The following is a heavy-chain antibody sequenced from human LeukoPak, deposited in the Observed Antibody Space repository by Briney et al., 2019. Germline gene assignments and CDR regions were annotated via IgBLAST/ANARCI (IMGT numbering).Heavy chain of an antibody. D-gene: IGHD6-19*01. CDR3: ARGWGYSSGLYYFDY. V-gene: IGHV3-53*01. J-gene: IGHJ4*02. Sequence: GGSLRLSCVVSDFSVSNYYMSWVRQAPGKGLEWVSVIYSGGSTYYADSVKGRFTISRDNSKNTLYLQMNSLRAEDTAVYYCARGWGYSSGLYYFDYWGQGTLVTVSS. CDR1: DFSVSNYY. CDR2: IYSGGST.